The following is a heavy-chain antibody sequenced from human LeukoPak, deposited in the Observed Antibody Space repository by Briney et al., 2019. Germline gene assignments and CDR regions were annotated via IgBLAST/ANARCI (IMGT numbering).Heavy chain of an antibody. D-gene: IGHD1-26*01. CDR2: IKQDGREK. Sequence: GGSLRLSCSASGFTFGTSAMHWVRQAPGKGLEWVANIKQDGREKYYVDSVKGRFTISRDNAKNSLYLQMNSLRAEDTAVYYCARSIIVGATGAFDVWGQGTMVTVS. V-gene: IGHV3-7*05. CDR3: ARSIIVGATGAFDV. J-gene: IGHJ3*01. CDR1: GFTFGTSA.